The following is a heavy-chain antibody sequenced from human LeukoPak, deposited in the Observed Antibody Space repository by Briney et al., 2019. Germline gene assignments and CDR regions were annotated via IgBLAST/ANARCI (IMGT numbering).Heavy chain of an antibody. J-gene: IGHJ5*02. V-gene: IGHV4-59*01. CDR3: ARRFGITGTA. D-gene: IGHD1-20*01. Sequence: SETLSLTCTVSGGSISSYYWSWIRQPPGKGLEWIGYIYYSGSTNYNPSLKSRVTISVDTSKNQFSLKLSSVTAADTAVYYCARRFGITGTAWGQGTLVTVSS. CDR2: IYYSGST. CDR1: GGSISSYY.